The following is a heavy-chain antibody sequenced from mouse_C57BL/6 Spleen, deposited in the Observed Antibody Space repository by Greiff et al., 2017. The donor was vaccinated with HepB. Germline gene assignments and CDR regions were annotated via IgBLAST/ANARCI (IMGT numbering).Heavy chain of an antibody. CDR3: ARSSIYDGYYGPFDY. CDR1: GYTFTDYY. D-gene: IGHD2-3*01. J-gene: IGHJ2*01. V-gene: IGHV1-84*01. CDR2: IYPGSGNT. Sequence: QVQLKESGPELVKPGASVKISCKASGYTFTDYYINWVKQRPGQGLEWIGWIYPGSGNTKYNEKFKGKATLTVDTSSSTAYMQLSSLTSEDSAVYFCARSSIYDGYYGPFDYWGQGTTLTVSS.